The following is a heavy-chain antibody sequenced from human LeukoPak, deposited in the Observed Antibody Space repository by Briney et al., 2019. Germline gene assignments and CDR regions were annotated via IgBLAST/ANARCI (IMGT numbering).Heavy chain of an antibody. CDR3: ARGPAAHHPEYFQH. Sequence: GASVKVSCKASGYTFTSYAMHWVRQAPGQRLEWMGWINAGNGNTKYSQKFQGRVTVTRDTSTSTAYMELRSLRSDDTAVYYCARGPAAHHPEYFQHWGQGTLVTVSS. CDR1: GYTFTSYA. J-gene: IGHJ1*01. V-gene: IGHV1-3*01. CDR2: INAGNGNT. D-gene: IGHD2-2*01.